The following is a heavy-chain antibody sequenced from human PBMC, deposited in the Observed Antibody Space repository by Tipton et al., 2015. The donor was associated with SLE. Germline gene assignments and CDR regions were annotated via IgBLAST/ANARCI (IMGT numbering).Heavy chain of an antibody. CDR2: IYYSGSS. V-gene: IGHV4-59*01. D-gene: IGHD6-6*01. CDR3: AVGSNSSSLDSFDI. J-gene: IGHJ3*02. Sequence: TLSLTCTVSGGSISSYYWSWIRQPPGKGLEWIGYIYYSGSSNYNPSLKSRVTISVDTSKNQFSLKLSSATAADTAVYYCAVGSNSSSLDSFDIWGQGTMVTVSS. CDR1: GGSISSYY.